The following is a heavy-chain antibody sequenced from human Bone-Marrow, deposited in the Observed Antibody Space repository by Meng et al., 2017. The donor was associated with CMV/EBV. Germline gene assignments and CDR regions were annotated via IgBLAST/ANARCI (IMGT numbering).Heavy chain of an antibody. J-gene: IGHJ4*02. V-gene: IGHV4-38-2*01. D-gene: IGHD1-26*01. CDR3: ARVSGSYFDD. CDR2: IYHSGST. CDR1: GFTFSSYA. Sequence: EALKISCAASGFTFSSYAMHWVRQAPGKGLEWIGSIYHSGSTYYNPPLKSRVTISVDTSKNQFSLKLSSVTAADTAVYYWARVSGSYFDDWGQGTLVTVSS.